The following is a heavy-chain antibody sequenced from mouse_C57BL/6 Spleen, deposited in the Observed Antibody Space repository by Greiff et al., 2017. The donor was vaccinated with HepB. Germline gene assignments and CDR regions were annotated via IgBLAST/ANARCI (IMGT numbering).Heavy chain of an antibody. CDR2: IYPRSGNT. CDR3: ARSCYGSSYRYFDV. V-gene: IGHV1-81*01. J-gene: IGHJ1*03. Sequence: QVHVKQSGAELARPGASVKLSCKASGYTFTSYGISWVKQRTGQGLEWIGEIYPRSGNTYYNEKFKGKATLTADKSSSTAYMELRSLTSEDSAVYFCARSCYGSSYRYFDVWGTGTTVTVSS. D-gene: IGHD1-1*01. CDR1: GYTFTSYG.